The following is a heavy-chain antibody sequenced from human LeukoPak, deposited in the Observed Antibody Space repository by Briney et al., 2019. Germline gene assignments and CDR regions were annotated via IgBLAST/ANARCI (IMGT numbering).Heavy chain of an antibody. V-gene: IGHV1-69*05. CDR2: IIPIFGTA. CDR3: ARGVVVVPAAIPYYYYYMDV. Sequence: SVKVSCKASGGTFSSYAISWVRQAPGQGLERMGGIIPIFGTANYAQKFQGRVTITTDESTSTAYMELSSLRSEDTAVYYCARGVVVVPAAIPYYYYYMDVWGKGTTVTVSS. D-gene: IGHD2-2*02. CDR1: GGTFSSYA. J-gene: IGHJ6*03.